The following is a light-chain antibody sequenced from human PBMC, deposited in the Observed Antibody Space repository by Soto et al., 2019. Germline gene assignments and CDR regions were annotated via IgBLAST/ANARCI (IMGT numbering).Light chain of an antibody. Sequence: QSVLTQPASVSGSPGQSITISCTGSGRYIGAYNYVSWYQQHPGKAPKLIIYGVKNRPSGVSNRFSASKSAFTASLTISGLQAEDEADYYCSSYTTSYFYVFXPGTKVTVL. V-gene: IGLV2-14*01. J-gene: IGLJ1*01. CDR1: GRYIGAYNY. CDR2: GVK. CDR3: SSYTTSYFYV.